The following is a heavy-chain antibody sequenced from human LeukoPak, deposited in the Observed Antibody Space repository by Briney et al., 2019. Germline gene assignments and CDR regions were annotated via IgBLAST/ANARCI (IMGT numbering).Heavy chain of an antibody. J-gene: IGHJ4*02. CDR1: GGSISDFY. CDR3: ARRGFQYSSSSGSQKLDY. D-gene: IGHD6-6*01. V-gene: IGHV4-4*07. Sequence: SETLSLTCSVSGGSISDFYWSWIRQPAGKGLEWIGRIYSSGNTNYNPSLKSRVTISVDTSKNQFSLKLSSVTAADTAVYYCARRGFQYSSSSGSQKLDYWGQGTLVTVSS. CDR2: IYSSGNT.